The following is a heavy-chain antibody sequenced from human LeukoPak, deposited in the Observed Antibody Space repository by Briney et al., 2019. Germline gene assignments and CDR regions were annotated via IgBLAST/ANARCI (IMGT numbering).Heavy chain of an antibody. CDR3: ARHLRYFDWLTTKGDAFDI. CDR2: INHSGST. CDR1: GGSISNSSYY. Sequence: SETLSLTCTVSGGSISNSSYYWGWVRQPPGRGLEWSVEINHSGSTNYNPSLKSRVTISVYTAKKQFSLKLSSVTAADTAVYYCARHLRYFDWLTTKGDAFDIWGQGTMVTVSS. D-gene: IGHD3-9*01. J-gene: IGHJ3*02. V-gene: IGHV4-39*01.